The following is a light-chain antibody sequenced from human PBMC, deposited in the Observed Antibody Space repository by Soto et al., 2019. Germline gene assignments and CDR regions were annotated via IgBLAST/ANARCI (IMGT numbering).Light chain of an antibody. J-gene: IGKJ3*01. CDR1: QSVSSY. V-gene: IGKV3-11*01. CDR2: DAS. Sequence: EIVLTQSPATLSLSPGERATLSCRASQSVSSYLAWYQQKPGQAPRLLIYDASNWATGIPARFSGSGSGTAFTLTISSSEPEDFAVYYYQQRNNCPPCTFGPGTKVDIK. CDR3: QQRNNCPPCT.